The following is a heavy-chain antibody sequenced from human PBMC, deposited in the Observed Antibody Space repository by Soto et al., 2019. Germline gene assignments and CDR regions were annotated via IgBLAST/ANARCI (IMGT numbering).Heavy chain of an antibody. Sequence: QVQLVQSGAEVKKTGSSVKVSCKASGGTFSIYGFSWVRQAPGQGPEWIRGIIPILTTPNYAQKFHGRVTIVADESTTTVYMELSSLKSEDTAVYYCATSVGIAPTGEDGMDVWGQGTSVTVSS. CDR1: GGTFSIYG. J-gene: IGHJ6*02. D-gene: IGHD2-8*02. CDR2: IIPILTTP. CDR3: ATSVGIAPTGEDGMDV. V-gene: IGHV1-69*01.